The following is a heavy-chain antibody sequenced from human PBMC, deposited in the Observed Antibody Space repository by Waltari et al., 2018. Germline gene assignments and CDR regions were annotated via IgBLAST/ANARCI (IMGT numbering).Heavy chain of an antibody. CDR2: INHSGST. Sequence: QVQLQQWGAGLLKPSETLSLTCAVYGGSFSGYYWSWIRQPPGKGLEWIGEINHSGSTNYNPSLKSRVTISVDTSKNQFSLKLSSVTAADTAVYYCARDMTTVTTWYFDYWGQGTLVTVSS. CDR1: GGSFSGYY. D-gene: IGHD4-17*01. CDR3: ARDMTTVTTWYFDY. V-gene: IGHV4-34*01. J-gene: IGHJ4*02.